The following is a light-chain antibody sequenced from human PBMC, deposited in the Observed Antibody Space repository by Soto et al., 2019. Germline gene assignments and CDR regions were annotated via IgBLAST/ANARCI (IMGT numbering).Light chain of an antibody. CDR2: EVS. CDR3: SSYTGSSNLV. CDR1: SSDVGGYNY. V-gene: IGLV2-8*01. J-gene: IGLJ2*01. Sequence: QSALTQPPSVSGSPGQSVTISCTGTSSDVGGYNYVSWYQQHPGKAPKLMIYEVSKRPSGVPDRFSGSKSGNTASLTVSGLQAEDEADYYCSSYTGSSNLVFGGGTKLTVL.